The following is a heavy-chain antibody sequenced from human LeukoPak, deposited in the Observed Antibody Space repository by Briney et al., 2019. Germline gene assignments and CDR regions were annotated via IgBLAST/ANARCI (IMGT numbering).Heavy chain of an antibody. Sequence: ASVKVSCKASGYSVTELSMHWVRQAPGLGLEWVGGFNREDDAPVYAQQFQGRVTMTEDTSTDTAYMELSSLRSEDTALYYCATLDSYYDKSGRPLLPDWGQGTLVTVSS. CDR3: ATLDSYYDKSGRPLLPD. CDR2: FNREDDAP. D-gene: IGHD3-22*01. J-gene: IGHJ4*02. CDR1: GYSVTELS. V-gene: IGHV1-24*01.